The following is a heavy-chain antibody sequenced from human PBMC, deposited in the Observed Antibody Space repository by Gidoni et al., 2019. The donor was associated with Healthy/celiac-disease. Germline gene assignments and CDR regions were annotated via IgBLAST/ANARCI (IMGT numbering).Heavy chain of an antibody. D-gene: IGHD1-26*01. CDR2: IWYDGNNK. J-gene: IGHJ3*02. Sequence: QVQLVESGGGVVQPGRSLRLSCAASGFTFSTYGMHWVRQAPGKGLEWVAVIWYDGNNKYYADSVKGRFTISRDNSKNTLYLQMNSLRAEDTAVYYCARVPTTHGDYDAFDIWGQGTMVTVSS. CDR3: ARVPTTHGDYDAFDI. V-gene: IGHV3-33*01. CDR1: GFTFSTYG.